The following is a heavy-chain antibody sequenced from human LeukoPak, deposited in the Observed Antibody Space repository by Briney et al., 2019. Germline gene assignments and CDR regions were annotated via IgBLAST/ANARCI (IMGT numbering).Heavy chain of an antibody. CDR3: ARNHYDSSGYYFPLGY. V-gene: IGHV3-30*04. D-gene: IGHD3-22*01. CDR1: GLTFSSYA. CDR2: ISSDGSNK. Sequence: GGSLRLSCAASGLTFSSYAMHWVRQAPGKGLEWVAVISSDGSNKYYADSVKGRFTISRDNSKNTLYLQMNSLRDEDTAMYYCARNHYDSSGYYFPLGYWGQGTLVTVSS. J-gene: IGHJ4*02.